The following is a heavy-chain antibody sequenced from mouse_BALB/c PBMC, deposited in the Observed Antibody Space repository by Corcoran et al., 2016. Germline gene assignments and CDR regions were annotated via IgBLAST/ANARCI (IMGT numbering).Heavy chain of an antibody. D-gene: IGHD2-1*01. CDR3: ASGNYYYAMDY. V-gene: IGHV3-6*02. CDR1: GYSITSGYY. CDR2: ISYDGSN. J-gene: IGHJ4*01. Sequence: DVQLQESGPGLVNPSQSLSLTCSVTGYSITSGYYWNWIRQFPGNKLEWMGYISYDGSNNYNPSLKNRISITRDTSKNQFFLKLNSVTTEDTATYYCASGNYYYAMDYWGQGTSVTVSS.